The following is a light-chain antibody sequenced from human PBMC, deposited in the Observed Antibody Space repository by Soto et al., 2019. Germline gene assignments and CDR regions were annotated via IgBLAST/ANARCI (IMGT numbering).Light chain of an antibody. CDR2: GAS. V-gene: IGKV3-15*01. Sequence: IVMTQSPATLSVSPGEGATLYCRASQRVSTNLAWYQQKPGQAPRLLIYGASTRAAGIPVRFSGSGSGTEFTLPISRLQSEDFAVYYCQQYNDWPPWTFGQGTKVEIK. J-gene: IGKJ1*01. CDR3: QQYNDWPPWT. CDR1: QRVSTN.